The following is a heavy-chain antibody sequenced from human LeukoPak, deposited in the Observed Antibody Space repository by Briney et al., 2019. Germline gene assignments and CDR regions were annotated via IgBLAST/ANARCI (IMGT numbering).Heavy chain of an antibody. CDR2: IIPIFGTA. D-gene: IGHD1-26*01. Sequence: SVKVSCKASGGTFSSYAISWVRQAPGQGLEWMGGIIPIFGTANYAQKFQGRVTITADESTSTAYMELSSLRSEDTAVYYCARDLDQYSGRFGGFGHDFWGQGTLVTVSS. CDR3: ARDLDQYSGRFGGFGHDF. J-gene: IGHJ4*02. CDR1: GGTFSSYA. V-gene: IGHV1-69*13.